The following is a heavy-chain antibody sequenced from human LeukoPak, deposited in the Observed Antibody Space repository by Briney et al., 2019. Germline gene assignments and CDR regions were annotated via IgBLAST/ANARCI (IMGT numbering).Heavy chain of an antibody. CDR2: ISYDGSNK. J-gene: IGHJ3*02. CDR1: GFTFSSYA. V-gene: IGHV3-30-3*01. Sequence: PGGSLRLSCAASGFTFSSYAMHWVRQAPGKGLEWVAVISYDGSNKYYADSVKGRFTISRDNSKNTLYLQMNSLRAEDTAVYYCARAGRGIVVVRRAFDIWGQGTMVTVPS. D-gene: IGHD3-22*01. CDR3: ARAGRGIVVVRRAFDI.